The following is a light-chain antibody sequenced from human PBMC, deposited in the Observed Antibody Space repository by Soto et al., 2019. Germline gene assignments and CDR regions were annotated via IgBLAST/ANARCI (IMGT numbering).Light chain of an antibody. V-gene: IGKV1-5*01. J-gene: IGKJ1*01. CDR3: QQYNSYSSWT. Sequence: DIQMTQSPSTLSASVGDRVTITCRASQSISSWLAWYQRKPGKAPKLLIYDASSLESGGPSRFSGSGSGTEFTLTISSLQPDDFATYYCQQYNSYSSWTFGQGTKVEIK. CDR2: DAS. CDR1: QSISSW.